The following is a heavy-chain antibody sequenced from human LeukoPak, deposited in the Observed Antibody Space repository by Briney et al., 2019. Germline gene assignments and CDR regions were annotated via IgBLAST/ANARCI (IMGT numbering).Heavy chain of an antibody. Sequence: PGGLLSFSCAVAGFSFSSEAMSWVRQAPGKGLEWVSAISGRGGITYYADSVKARFTISRDNSKNTLYLQMNSLRAEDTALYYCAKEGKDDFWSSPHMDVWGKGTTVTVSS. D-gene: IGHD3-3*01. V-gene: IGHV3-23*01. J-gene: IGHJ6*04. CDR1: GFSFSSEA. CDR3: AKEGKDDFWSSPHMDV. CDR2: ISGRGGIT.